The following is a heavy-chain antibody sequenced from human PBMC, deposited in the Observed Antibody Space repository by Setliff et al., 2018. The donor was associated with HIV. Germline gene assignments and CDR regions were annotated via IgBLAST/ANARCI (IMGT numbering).Heavy chain of an antibody. V-gene: IGHV1-69*13. CDR2: IIPRFGTA. CDR1: GGTFSSFG. CDR3: ARGWICRGGSCYPHYYYYMDV. D-gene: IGHD2-15*01. J-gene: IGHJ6*03. Sequence: SVKVSCKASGGTFSSFGISWVRQAPGQGLEWMGGIIPRFGTANYAQKFQGRVTITADEPTSTAYMELSSLRSDDTAVYYCARGWICRGGSCYPHYYYYMDVWGKGTMVTVSS.